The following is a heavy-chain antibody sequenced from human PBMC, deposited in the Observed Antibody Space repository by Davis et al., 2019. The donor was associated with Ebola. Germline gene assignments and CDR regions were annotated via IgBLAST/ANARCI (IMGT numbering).Heavy chain of an antibody. D-gene: IGHD3-10*01. J-gene: IGHJ5*02. Sequence: ASVKVSCKASGYTFTSYAMHWVRQAPGQRLEWMGWINAGNGNTKYSQKFQGRVTITRDTSASTAYMELSSLRSEDTAVYYCARALYYGSGSPYNWFDPWGQGTLVTVSS. V-gene: IGHV1-3*01. CDR1: GYTFTSYA. CDR2: INAGNGNT. CDR3: ARALYYGSGSPYNWFDP.